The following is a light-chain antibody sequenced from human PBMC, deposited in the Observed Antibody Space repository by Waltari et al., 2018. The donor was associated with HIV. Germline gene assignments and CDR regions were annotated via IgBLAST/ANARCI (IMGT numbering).Light chain of an antibody. J-gene: IGLJ2*01. CDR2: DTG. CDR1: SSNIGRNS. CDR3: GTWDSSLSALV. Sequence: QSVLTQPPSVSAAPGQKVTISCSGSSSNIGRNSVFWYQQHPGTAPKLLVFDTGERPSGITYRYSGSKSGTSATLGITGLQTGDEADYYCGTWDSSLSALVFGGGTKLTVL. V-gene: IGLV1-51*01.